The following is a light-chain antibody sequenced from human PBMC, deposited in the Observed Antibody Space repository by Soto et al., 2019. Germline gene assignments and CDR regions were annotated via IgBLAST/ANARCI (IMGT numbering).Light chain of an antibody. Sequence: EIVLTQSPGTLSLSPGERATLSCRASQSINNRYLAWYQQKPGQSPRLPIYAASSRATGIPDRFSGSGSGTDVTLTISRLEPEDFAVYYCQQFGSSPGFTFGPGTKVDIK. CDR1: QSINNRY. CDR2: AAS. J-gene: IGKJ3*01. V-gene: IGKV3-20*01. CDR3: QQFGSSPGFT.